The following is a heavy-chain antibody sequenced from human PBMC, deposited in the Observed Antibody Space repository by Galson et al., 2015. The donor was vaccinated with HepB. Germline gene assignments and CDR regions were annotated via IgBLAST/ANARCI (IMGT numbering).Heavy chain of an antibody. CDR1: GYTFIGYH. Sequence: SVKVSCKASGYTFIGYHIHWVRQAPGQGLEWVGHVDPNNGVTNYAQKFHGRITVSRDTSIHTVYMELNSLISDDTAVYYCARDLDYGGVYGSTWYFDYWGQGTLVTVSS. D-gene: IGHD4-23*01. CDR2: VDPNNGVT. J-gene: IGHJ4*02. CDR3: ARDLDYGGVYGSTWYFDY. V-gene: IGHV1-2*06.